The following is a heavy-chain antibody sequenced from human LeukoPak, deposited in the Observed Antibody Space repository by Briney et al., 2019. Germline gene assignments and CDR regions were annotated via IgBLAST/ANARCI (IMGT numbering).Heavy chain of an antibody. Sequence: PGGSLRLSCAASGFTFSSYAMHWVRQAPGKGLEWVAVISYDGSNKYYADSVKGRFTISRDNSKNTLYLQMNSLRAEETDVYYCARPWYSRSRACFDYWGEGRLVTVS. CDR1: GFTFSSYA. CDR3: ARPWYSRSRACFDY. V-gene: IGHV3-30*04. D-gene: IGHD6-13*01. CDR2: ISYDGSNK. J-gene: IGHJ4*02.